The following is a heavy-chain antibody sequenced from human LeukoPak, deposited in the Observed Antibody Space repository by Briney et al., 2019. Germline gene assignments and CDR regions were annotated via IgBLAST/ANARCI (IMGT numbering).Heavy chain of an antibody. J-gene: IGHJ4*02. D-gene: IGHD3-9*01. CDR2: IGGRGGGT. CDR1: GFTFSYYA. Sequence: GASLRLSCAASGFTFSYYAMSWVRQAPGKGLEWVSAIGGRGGGTYYADSVKGRFTVSRDDSKNTLYLQMNSLRAEDTAVYYCAKWGDYDILTGYYDSDYWGQGTLVTVSS. V-gene: IGHV3-23*01. CDR3: AKWGDYDILTGYYDSDY.